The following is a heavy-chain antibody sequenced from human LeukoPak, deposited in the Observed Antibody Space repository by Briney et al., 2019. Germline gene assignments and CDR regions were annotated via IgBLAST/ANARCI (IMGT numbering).Heavy chain of an antibody. J-gene: IGHJ3*02. V-gene: IGHV3-21*01. Sequence: GGSLRLSCAASGFTFSSYSMNWVRQAPGKGLEWVSSISSGSTYMYYADSVKGRFTISRDNAQNSMYLQMNSLRAEDTAVYYCGRVGGRSKAARGDAFDIWGQGTMVVVSS. D-gene: IGHD6-6*01. CDR1: GFTFSSYS. CDR3: GRVGGRSKAARGDAFDI. CDR2: ISSGSTYM.